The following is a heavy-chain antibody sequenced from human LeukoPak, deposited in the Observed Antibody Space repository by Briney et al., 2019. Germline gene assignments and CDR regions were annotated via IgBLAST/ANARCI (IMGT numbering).Heavy chain of an antibody. V-gene: IGHV4-59*12. CDR2: IYYSGST. Sequence: KPSETLSLTCTVSGGSISSYYWSWIRQPPGKGLEWIGYIYYSGSTNYNPSLKSRVTISVDTSKNQFSLKLSSVTAADTAVYYCARGATYYDFWSGYSNWFDPWGQGTLVTVSS. D-gene: IGHD3-3*01. J-gene: IGHJ5*02. CDR3: ARGATYYDFWSGYSNWFDP. CDR1: GGSISSYY.